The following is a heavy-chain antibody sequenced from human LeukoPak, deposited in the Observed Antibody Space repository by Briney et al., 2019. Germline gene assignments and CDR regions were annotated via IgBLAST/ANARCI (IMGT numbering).Heavy chain of an antibody. D-gene: IGHD3-22*01. Sequence: GRSLRLSCAASGLTISSYAMHWVRQSPGKGLEWVAVISYDGSNKYYADSVKGRSTISRDNAKNSLYLQMNSLRAEDTAVYYCARDISYDSSGYYKRYYYYGMDVWGQGTTVTVSS. J-gene: IGHJ6*02. CDR3: ARDISYDSSGYYKRYYYYGMDV. V-gene: IGHV3-30-3*01. CDR1: GLTISSYA. CDR2: ISYDGSNK.